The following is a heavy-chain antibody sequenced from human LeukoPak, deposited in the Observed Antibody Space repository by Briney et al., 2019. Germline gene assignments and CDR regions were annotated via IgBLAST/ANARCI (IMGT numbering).Heavy chain of an antibody. CDR3: ARQWRY. D-gene: IGHD3-3*01. Sequence: PSETLSLTCTVSGASISSSTYYWGWIRQPPGKGLEWIGSIYYSGNTYYNPSLQSRVTISVDTSKNQFSLKLTSVTAADTAVYYCARQWRYWGQGTLVTVSS. CDR2: IYYSGNT. V-gene: IGHV4-39*01. J-gene: IGHJ4*02. CDR1: GASISSSTYY.